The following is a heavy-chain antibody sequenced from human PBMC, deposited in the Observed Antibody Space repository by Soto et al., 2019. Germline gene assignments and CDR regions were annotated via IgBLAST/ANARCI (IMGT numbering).Heavy chain of an antibody. CDR2: LYWDDDK. J-gene: IGHJ4*02. CDR1: GFSLSTSGVG. CDR3: ARTSVNWGSRGLVDY. V-gene: IGHV2-5*02. D-gene: IGHD7-27*01. Sequence: QITLKESGPTLVKPTQTLTLTCTFSGFSLSTSGVGVGWIRQPPGKALEWLAFLYWDDDKRYSPSLKSRLTITKDTSKNLVLLTMTNMAPVDTATYYCARTSVNWGSRGLVDYWGQGTLVTVAS.